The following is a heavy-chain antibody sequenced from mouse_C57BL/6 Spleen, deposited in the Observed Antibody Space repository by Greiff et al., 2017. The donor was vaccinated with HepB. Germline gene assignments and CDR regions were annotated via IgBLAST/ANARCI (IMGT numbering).Heavy chain of an antibody. J-gene: IGHJ4*01. D-gene: IGHD2-2*01. CDR3: TPYGYDYAMDY. V-gene: IGHV1-15*01. CDR2: IDPETGGT. Sequence: SGAELVRPGASVTLSCKASGYTFTDYEMHWVKQTPVHGLEWIGAIDPETGGTAYNQKFKGKAILTADKSSSTAYMELRSLTSEDSAVYYCTPYGYDYAMDYRGQGTSVTVSS. CDR1: GYTFTDYE.